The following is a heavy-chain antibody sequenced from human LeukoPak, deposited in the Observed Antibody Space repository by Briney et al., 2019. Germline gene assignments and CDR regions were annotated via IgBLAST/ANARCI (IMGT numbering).Heavy chain of an antibody. CDR3: AREGGSGWYSGWFDP. Sequence: GGSLRLSCAASGFTFSSYAMHWVRQAPGKGLEWVAVISYDGSNKYYADSVKGRFTISRDNSKSTLYLQMNSLRAEDTALYYCAREGGSGWYSGWFDPWGQGTLVTVSS. D-gene: IGHD6-19*01. V-gene: IGHV3-30*04. CDR2: ISYDGSNK. CDR1: GFTFSSYA. J-gene: IGHJ5*02.